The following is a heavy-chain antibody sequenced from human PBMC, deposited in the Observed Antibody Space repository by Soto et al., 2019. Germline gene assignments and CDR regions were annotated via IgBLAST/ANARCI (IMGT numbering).Heavy chain of an antibody. J-gene: IGHJ4*02. CDR2: ISYDGSNK. CDR3: AKDLAY. V-gene: IGHV3-30*18. Sequence: PGGSLRLSCAASGFTFNSYGIHWVRQAPGKGLEWVAVISYDGSNKYYADSVKGRFTISRDNSKNTLYLQMNSLRAEDTAVYYCAKDLAYWGQGTLVTVSS. CDR1: GFTFNSYG.